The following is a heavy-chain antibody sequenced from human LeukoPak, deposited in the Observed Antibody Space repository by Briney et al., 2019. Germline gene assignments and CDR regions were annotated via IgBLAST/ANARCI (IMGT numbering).Heavy chain of an antibody. CDR1: GFTFSNAW. J-gene: IGHJ4*02. D-gene: IGHD5-24*01. CDR2: INHSGST. Sequence: GSLRLSCAASGFTFSNAWMNWVRQAPGKGMEWIGEINHSGSTNYNPSLKSRVTISVDTSKNQFSLKLSSVTAADTAVYYCARGLKMATMEDWGQGTLVTVSS. CDR3: ARGLKMATMED. V-gene: IGHV4-34*01.